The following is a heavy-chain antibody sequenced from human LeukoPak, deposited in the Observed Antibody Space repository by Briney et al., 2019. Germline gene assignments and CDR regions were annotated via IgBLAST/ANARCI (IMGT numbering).Heavy chain of an antibody. Sequence: PGRSLRLSCVASGFSFSSYGMHWVRQAPGKGLEWVAVISYDGSKKFFADFVKGRFTISRDNSKNTLYLQMNSLRVDDTAVYYCVRDPAAVAGTSNYFDYWGQGTLVTVSS. CDR2: ISYDGSKK. V-gene: IGHV3-30*03. CDR1: GFSFSSYG. J-gene: IGHJ4*02. D-gene: IGHD6-19*01. CDR3: VRDPAAVAGTSNYFDY.